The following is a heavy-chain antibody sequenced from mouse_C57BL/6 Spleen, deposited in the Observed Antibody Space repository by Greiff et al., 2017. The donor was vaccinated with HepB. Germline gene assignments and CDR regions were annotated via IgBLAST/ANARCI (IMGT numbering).Heavy chain of an antibody. V-gene: IGHV1-7*01. CDR2: INPSSGYT. D-gene: IGHD1-1*01. J-gene: IGHJ2*01. Sequence: VQLVESGAELAKPGASVKLSCKASGYTFTSYWMHWVKQRPGQGLEWIGYINPSSGYTKYNQKFKDKATLTADKSSSTAYMQLSSLTYEDSAVYYCARTGYGSVLNFDYWGQGTTLTVSS. CDR3: ARTGYGSVLNFDY. CDR1: GYTFTSYW.